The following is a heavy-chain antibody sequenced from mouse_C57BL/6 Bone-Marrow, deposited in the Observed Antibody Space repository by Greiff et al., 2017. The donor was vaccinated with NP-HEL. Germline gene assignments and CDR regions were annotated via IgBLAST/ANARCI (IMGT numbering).Heavy chain of an antibody. V-gene: IGHV5-9*01. CDR1: GFTFSSYT. J-gene: IGHJ1*03. Sequence: EVKLQESGGGLVKPGGSLKLSCAASGFTFSSYTMSWVRQTPEKRLEWVATISGGGGNTYYPDSVKGRFTISRDNAKNTLYLQMSSLRSEDTALYYCARRELGRWYFDVWGTGTTVTVSS. CDR3: ARRELGRWYFDV. CDR2: ISGGGGNT. D-gene: IGHD4-1*01.